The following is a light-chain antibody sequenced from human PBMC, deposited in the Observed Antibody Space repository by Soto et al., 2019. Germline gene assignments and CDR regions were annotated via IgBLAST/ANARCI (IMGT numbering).Light chain of an antibody. Sequence: EIVMTQSPATLSVSPGERATLSCRASQSVGSNLAWYQQKPGQAPRLLIYGASTRATGIPARFSGSESGTEFTLTISSLQSEDFAIYFWQQYNNWPPDRTFGQGTKVEIK. J-gene: IGKJ1*01. CDR3: QQYNNWPPDRT. V-gene: IGKV3-15*01. CDR1: QSVGSN. CDR2: GAS.